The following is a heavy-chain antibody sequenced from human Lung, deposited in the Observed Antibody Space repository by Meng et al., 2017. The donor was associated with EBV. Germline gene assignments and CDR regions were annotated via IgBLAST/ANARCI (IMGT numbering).Heavy chain of an antibody. CDR3: ARDYTFGAVGYFDL. V-gene: IGHV4-39*07. CDR1: GGSINIAVYY. D-gene: IGHD3-10*01. CDR2: IYYSGNT. J-gene: IGHJ2*01. Sequence: GSGPGLVKPSEPFSLPCIFAGGSINIAVYYWGWIRQPPGKGLEYIGNIYYSGNTYYNPSLKSRVTISIDTSKNQFSLKLTSVTAADTAVYYCARDYTFGAVGYFDLWGRGILVTVSS.